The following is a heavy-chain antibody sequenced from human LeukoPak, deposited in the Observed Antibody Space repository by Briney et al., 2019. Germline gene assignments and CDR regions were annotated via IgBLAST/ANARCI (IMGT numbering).Heavy chain of an antibody. Sequence: PSETLSLTCTVSGGSISSSSYYWDWIRQPPGKGLEWIGSIYYSGSTFYNPSIKSRVTISVGTSKSQFSLKLSSVTAADTAVYYCARGGGSYSEDAFDIWGQGTMVTVSS. CDR2: IYYSGST. V-gene: IGHV4-39*07. J-gene: IGHJ3*02. D-gene: IGHD1-26*01. CDR3: ARGGGSYSEDAFDI. CDR1: GGSISSSSYY.